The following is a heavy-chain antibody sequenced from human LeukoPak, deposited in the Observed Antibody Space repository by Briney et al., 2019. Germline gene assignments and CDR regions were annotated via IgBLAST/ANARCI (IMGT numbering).Heavy chain of an antibody. J-gene: IGHJ6*03. V-gene: IGHV4-34*01. CDR3: ARGPPKVKHWTNSFYYYKDV. CDR2: INHSGST. CDR1: GGSFSGYY. D-gene: IGHD3/OR15-3a*01. Sequence: SETLSLTCAVYGGSFSGYYWSWIRQPPGKGLEWIGEINHSGSTNYNPSLKSRVTISVDTSKNQFSLKLSSVTAADTAVYYCARGPPKVKHWTNSFYYYKDVWGKGTTVTVSS.